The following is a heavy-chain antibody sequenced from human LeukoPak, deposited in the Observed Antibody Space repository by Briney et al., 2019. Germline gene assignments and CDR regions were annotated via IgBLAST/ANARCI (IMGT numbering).Heavy chain of an antibody. CDR3: ARRTPFYYDSSGYYYFDY. D-gene: IGHD3-22*01. CDR1: GYSTSSGYY. V-gene: IGHV4-38-2*01. CDR2: IYHSGST. Sequence: SETLSLTCAVSGYSTSSGYYWGWIRQPPGKGMEWIGSIYHSGSTYYNPSLKSRVTISVDTSKNQFSLKLSSVTAADTAVYYCARRTPFYYDSSGYYYFDYWGQGTLVTVSS. J-gene: IGHJ4*02.